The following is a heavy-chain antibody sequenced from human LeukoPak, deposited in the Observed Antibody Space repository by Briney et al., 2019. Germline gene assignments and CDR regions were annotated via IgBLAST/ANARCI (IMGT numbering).Heavy chain of an antibody. CDR2: INNDGRST. V-gene: IGHV3-74*01. CDR3: GTAFEF. Sequence: GGSLRLSCAASGFTVSGTWMHWVRQAPGRGLVWVSRINNDGRSTSYADPVKGRFTISRDNAKNTLYMQMNSLRAEDTAVYYCGTAFEFWGQGTLVTVSS. D-gene: IGHD5-18*01. J-gene: IGHJ4*02. CDR1: GFTVSGTW.